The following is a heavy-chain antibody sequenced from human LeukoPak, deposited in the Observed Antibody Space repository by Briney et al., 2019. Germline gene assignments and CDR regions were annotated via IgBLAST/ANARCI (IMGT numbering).Heavy chain of an antibody. CDR3: ARQAGFGLEFDP. J-gene: IGHJ5*02. CDR2: ISHSGST. Sequence: PLGTLSLTPAVSVVSPRGDNWSSVCPTPRERLWRGWFISHSGSTYSNPSLKSRVTISVDTSKTQLSLKLSSVTAADTAVYYCARQAGFGLEFDPWGQGTLVTVSS. V-gene: IGHV4-59*08. D-gene: IGHD3-10*01. CDR1: VVSPRGDN.